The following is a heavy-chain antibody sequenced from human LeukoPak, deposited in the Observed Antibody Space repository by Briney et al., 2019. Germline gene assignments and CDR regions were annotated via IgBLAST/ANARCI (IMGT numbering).Heavy chain of an antibody. D-gene: IGHD3-16*01. CDR1: GFTVSSNY. Sequence: GGSLRLSCAASGFTVSSNYMSWVRQAPGKGLEWVSVIYSGGSTYYADSVKGRFTISRDNSKNTLYLQMNSLRAEDTAVYYCARSPTTPMILHHWGQGTLVTVSS. J-gene: IGHJ1*01. CDR3: ARSPTTPMILHH. CDR2: IYSGGST. V-gene: IGHV3-53*01.